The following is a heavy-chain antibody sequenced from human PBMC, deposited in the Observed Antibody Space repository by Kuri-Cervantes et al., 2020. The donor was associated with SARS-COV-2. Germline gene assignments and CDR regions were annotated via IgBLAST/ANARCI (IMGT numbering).Heavy chain of an antibody. J-gene: IGHJ2*01. CDR2: IWYDGSNK. D-gene: IGHD2/OR15-2a*01. CDR3: ARVPFFSASRWYFDL. CDR1: GFTFSSYG. V-gene: IGHV3-33*08. Sequence: GSLKISCAASGFTFSSYGMHWVRQAPGKGLEWVAVIWYDGSNKYYADSVKGRFTISRDNSKNTLYLQMNSLRAEDTAVYYCARVPFFSASRWYFDLWGRGTLVTVSS.